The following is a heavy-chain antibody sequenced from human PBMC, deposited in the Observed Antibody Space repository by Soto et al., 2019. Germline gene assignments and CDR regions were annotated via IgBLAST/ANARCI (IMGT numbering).Heavy chain of an antibody. Sequence: PGGSLRLSCAASGFTVSSSNMRWVRQAPGKGLEWVSLIYSGGSTYYADSVKGRFTISRDNAKNSVYLQMNSLRDEDTAVYYCARDKKWAFDYWGQGALVTVSS. D-gene: IGHD1-26*01. J-gene: IGHJ4*02. CDR1: GFTVSSSN. CDR3: ARDKKWAFDY. V-gene: IGHV3-66*01. CDR2: IYSGGST.